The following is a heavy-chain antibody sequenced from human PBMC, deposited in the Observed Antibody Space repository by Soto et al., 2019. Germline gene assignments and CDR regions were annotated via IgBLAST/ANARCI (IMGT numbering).Heavy chain of an antibody. D-gene: IGHD2-15*01. V-gene: IGHV3-21*01. CDR3: ARDVDALGYCSGGSCEGVHFDY. J-gene: IGHJ4*02. CDR2: ISSSSSYI. CDR1: GFTFSSYS. Sequence: PGGSLRLSCAASGFTFSSYSMNWVRQAPGKGLEWVSSISSSSSYIYYADSVKGRFTISRDNAKNSLYLQMNSLRAEDTAVYYCARDVDALGYCSGGSCEGVHFDYWGQGTLVTVSS.